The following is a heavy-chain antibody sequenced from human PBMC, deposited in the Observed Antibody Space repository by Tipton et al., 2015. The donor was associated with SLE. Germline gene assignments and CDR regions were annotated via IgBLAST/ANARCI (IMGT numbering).Heavy chain of an antibody. D-gene: IGHD1-7*01. V-gene: IGHV4-38-2*02. Sequence: TLSLTCSVSGYSISSGYYWGWVRQPPGKGLEWIASIYHSGDTFYNPSLKSRLSISVDTSKNQFSLKMSSVTAAVTAVYYCVRDAGELGFDFWGQVTLVAVSS. CDR3: VRDAGELGFDF. J-gene: IGHJ3*01. CDR1: GYSISSGYY. CDR2: IYHSGDT.